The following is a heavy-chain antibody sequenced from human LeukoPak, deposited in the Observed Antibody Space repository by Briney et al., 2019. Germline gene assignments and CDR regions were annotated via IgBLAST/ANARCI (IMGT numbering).Heavy chain of an antibody. V-gene: IGHV3-48*02. D-gene: IGHD3-22*01. CDR2: ISSSSSTI. Sequence: GGSLRLSCVASGFTFGSYSMSWVRQAPGKGLEWVSYISSSSSTIYYADSVKGRFTISRDNAKNSLYLQMNSLRDEDTAVYYCARDPGTYYYDSRGFDCWGQGTLVTVSS. CDR3: ARDPGTYYYDSRGFDC. J-gene: IGHJ4*02. CDR1: GFTFGSYS.